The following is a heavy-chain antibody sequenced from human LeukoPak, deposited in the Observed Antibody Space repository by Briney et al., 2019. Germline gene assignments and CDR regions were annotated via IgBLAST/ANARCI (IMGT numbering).Heavy chain of an antibody. CDR2: IYSSGDT. Sequence: GGSLRLSCEASGFTVNTKYMSWVRQAPGKGLEWVSLIYSSGDTHYRDSVKGRFTISRDNFKNTLYLQMNSLRVEDTAVYYCASLQAFDLEFWGLGILVTVSS. D-gene: IGHD3-3*01. CDR1: GFTVNTKY. J-gene: IGHJ4*02. V-gene: IGHV3-53*01. CDR3: ASLQAFDLEF.